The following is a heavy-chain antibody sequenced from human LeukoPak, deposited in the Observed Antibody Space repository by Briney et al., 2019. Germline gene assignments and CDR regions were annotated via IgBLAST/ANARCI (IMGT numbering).Heavy chain of an antibody. V-gene: IGHV4-39*07. CDR3: VRAGYNDGSPGSFDI. CDR1: GASITIGAESCY. D-gene: IGHD5-24*01. J-gene: IGHJ3*02. CDR2: SYYTGTS. Sequence: SATLSLTCTVSGASITIGAESCYWGWLRQPPGKGLEWIGTSYYTGTSYYNPSRVSRVTSSLDTSKNQFSLTLNSVTAADTAVYYCVRAGYNDGSPGSFDIWGRGTMVTVSS.